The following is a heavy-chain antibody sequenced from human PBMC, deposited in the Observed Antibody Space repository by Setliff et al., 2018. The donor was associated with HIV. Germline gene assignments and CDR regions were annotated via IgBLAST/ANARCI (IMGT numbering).Heavy chain of an antibody. CDR2: IYTSGST. CDR3: ASGGPLGWVRGVSNWFDP. CDR1: GGSISSYY. D-gene: IGHD3-10*01. Sequence: PSETLSLTCTVSGGSISSYYWSWIRQPAGKGLEWIGRIYTSGSTNYNPSLKSRVTMSVDTSKNQFSLKLSSVTAADTAVYYCASGGPLGWVRGVSNWFDPWGQGTLVTVS. J-gene: IGHJ5*02. V-gene: IGHV4-4*07.